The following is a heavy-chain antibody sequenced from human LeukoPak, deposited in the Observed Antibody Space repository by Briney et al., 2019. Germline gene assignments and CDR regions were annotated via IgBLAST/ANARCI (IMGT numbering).Heavy chain of an antibody. J-gene: IGHJ4*02. D-gene: IGHD3-10*01. CDR3: ARGRRWYGSGSRLDY. CDR1: GGSFSGYY. CDR2: INHSGST. Sequence: SETLSLTCAVYGGSFSGYYWSWIRQPPGKGLEWIGEINHSGSTNYNPPLKSRVTISVDTSKNQFSLKLSSVTAADTAVYYCARGRRWYGSGSRLDYWGQGTLVTVSS. V-gene: IGHV4-34*01.